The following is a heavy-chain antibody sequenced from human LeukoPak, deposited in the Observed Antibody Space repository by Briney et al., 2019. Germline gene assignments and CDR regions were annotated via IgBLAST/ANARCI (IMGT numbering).Heavy chain of an antibody. CDR3: ARMNMITFGGAIVNPIPYYFDY. Sequence: ASVKVSCKASGYTFPSYFMHWVRQAPGQGLEWMGIINPTGGSTTYAQKFQGRVTMTRDTSKNQFSLKLSSVTAADTAVYYCARMNMITFGGAIVNPIPYYFDYWGQGTLVTVSS. V-gene: IGHV1-46*01. J-gene: IGHJ4*02. CDR2: INPTGGST. CDR1: GYTFPSYF. D-gene: IGHD3-16*02.